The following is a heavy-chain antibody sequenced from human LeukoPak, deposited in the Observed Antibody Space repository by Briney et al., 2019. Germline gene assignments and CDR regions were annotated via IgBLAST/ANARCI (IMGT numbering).Heavy chain of an antibody. J-gene: IGHJ6*02. Sequence: PGGSLRLSCAASGFTLSSYWMHWVRQVPGKGLVWVSRINSDGSSTSYADSVKGRFTISRDNAKNTLYLQMNSLRAEDTAVYYCAGAISYTNYGMDVWGQGTTVTVSS. CDR1: GFTLSSYW. V-gene: IGHV3-74*01. CDR3: AGAISYTNYGMDV. D-gene: IGHD4-11*01. CDR2: INSDGSST.